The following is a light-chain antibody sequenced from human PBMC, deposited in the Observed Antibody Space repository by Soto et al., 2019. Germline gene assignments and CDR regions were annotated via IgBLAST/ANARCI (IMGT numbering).Light chain of an antibody. J-gene: IGKJ5*01. CDR3: QQRSNWPVT. CDR1: QSVSSY. Sequence: EVVLTQSPATQSLSPGERATLSCRASQSVSSYLAWYQQKPGQAPRLLIYDAFNRATGIPARFSGSGSGTDFTLTISSLEPEDFAVYYCQQRSNWPVTFGQGTRLEIK. CDR2: DAF. V-gene: IGKV3-11*01.